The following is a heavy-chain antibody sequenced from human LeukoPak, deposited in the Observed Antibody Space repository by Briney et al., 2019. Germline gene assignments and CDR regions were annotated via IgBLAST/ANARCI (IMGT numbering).Heavy chain of an antibody. CDR3: ARGHYDFWSGYRYYYYYGMDV. D-gene: IGHD3-3*01. V-gene: IGHV1-69*04. CDR2: IIPIFGIA. Sequence: ASVKVSCKASGGTFSSYAISWVRQAPGQGLEWMGRIIPIFGIANYAQKFRGRVTITADNSTSTAYMELSSLRSEDTAVYYCARGHYDFWSGYRYYYYYGMDVWGQGTTVTVSS. CDR1: GGTFSSYA. J-gene: IGHJ6*02.